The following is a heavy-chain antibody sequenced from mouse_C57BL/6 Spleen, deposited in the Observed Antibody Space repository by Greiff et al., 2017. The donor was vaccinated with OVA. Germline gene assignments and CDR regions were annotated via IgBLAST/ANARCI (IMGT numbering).Heavy chain of an antibody. CDR1: GFTFSSYA. J-gene: IGHJ4*01. V-gene: IGHV5-4*01. Sequence: VQLVESGGGLVKPGGSLKLSCAASGFTFSSYAMSWVRQTPEKRLEWVATISDGGSYTYYPDNVKGRFTISRDNAKNNLYLQMSHLKSEDTAMYYCARGGSNYAHYYAMDYWGQGTSVTVSS. CDR3: ARGGSNYAHYYAMDY. D-gene: IGHD2-5*01. CDR2: ISDGGSYT.